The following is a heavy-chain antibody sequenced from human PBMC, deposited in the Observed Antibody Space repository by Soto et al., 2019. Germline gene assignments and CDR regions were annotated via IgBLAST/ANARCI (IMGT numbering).Heavy chain of an antibody. J-gene: IGHJ2*01. CDR3: ARLTYCGGDCYMYFDL. D-gene: IGHD2-21*02. Sequence: SETLSLTCNVSGGSISSNSYFWGWVRQPPGKGLEWIATIYYSGSTYHNPSLKSRVTISVDTSKNQFSLKLSSVTAADTAVYYCARLTYCGGDCYMYFDLWGHGTLVTSPQ. CDR1: GGSISSNSYF. V-gene: IGHV4-39*01. CDR2: IYYSGST.